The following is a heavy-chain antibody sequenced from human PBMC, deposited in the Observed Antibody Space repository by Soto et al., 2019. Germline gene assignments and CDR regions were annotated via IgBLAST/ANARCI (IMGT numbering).Heavy chain of an antibody. V-gene: IGHV3-30*18. Sequence: PGGSLRLSCAASGFTFSSYGIHWVRQAPGKGLEWVAVISYDGSNKYYADSVKGRFTISRDNSKNTLYLQMNSLRAEDTAVYYCAKEKPEFYYDSSGYYLYFDYWGQGTLVTVSS. CDR2: ISYDGSNK. J-gene: IGHJ4*02. CDR3: AKEKPEFYYDSSGYYLYFDY. CDR1: GFTFSSYG. D-gene: IGHD3-22*01.